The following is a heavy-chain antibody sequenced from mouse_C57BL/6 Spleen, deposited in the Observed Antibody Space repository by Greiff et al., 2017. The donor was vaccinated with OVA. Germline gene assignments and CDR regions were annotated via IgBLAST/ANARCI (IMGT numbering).Heavy chain of an antibody. V-gene: IGHV1-22*01. D-gene: IGHD1-1*01. CDR2: INPNNGGT. J-gene: IGHJ1*03. CDR1: GYTFTDYN. CDR3: AREGVYYYGSSYGYFDV. Sequence: VQLKESGPELVKPGASVKMSCKASGYTFTDYNMHWVKQSHGKSLEWIGYINPNNGGTSYNQKFKGKATLTVNKSSSTAYMELRSLTSEDSAVYYCAREGVYYYGSSYGYFDVWGTGTTVTVSS.